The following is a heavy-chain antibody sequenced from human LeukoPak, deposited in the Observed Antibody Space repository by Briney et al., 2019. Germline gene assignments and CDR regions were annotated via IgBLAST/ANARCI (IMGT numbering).Heavy chain of an antibody. D-gene: IGHD5-18*01. Sequence: PGGSLRLSCAASGFTFSSYAMSWVRQAPGKGLEWVSAISGSGGSTYYADSVKGRFTISKDNFENTVYLQMNSLRADDTAVYYCARVDTVSGILVWGQGTLVTVSS. V-gene: IGHV3-23*01. CDR2: ISGSGGST. CDR3: ARVDTVSGILV. J-gene: IGHJ4*02. CDR1: GFTFSSYA.